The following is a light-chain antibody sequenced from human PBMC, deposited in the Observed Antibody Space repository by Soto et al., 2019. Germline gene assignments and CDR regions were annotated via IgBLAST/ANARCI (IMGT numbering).Light chain of an antibody. Sequence: EIVLTQSPGTLSLSPGERATLSCRASQSVSSAYLAWYQHKPGQPPTLLIYAASSRVTGIPDRFSGSGSVTDFTLTISRLEPEAFAVYYCQQYGRSSTWTFGQGTKVELK. J-gene: IGKJ1*01. CDR3: QQYGRSSTWT. V-gene: IGKV3-20*01. CDR2: AAS. CDR1: QSVSSAY.